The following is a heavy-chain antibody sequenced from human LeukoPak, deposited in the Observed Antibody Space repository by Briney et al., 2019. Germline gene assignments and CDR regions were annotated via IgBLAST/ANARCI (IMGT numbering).Heavy chain of an antibody. CDR2: IYHSGST. CDR1: GYSISSGYY. D-gene: IGHD2-2*02. CDR3: AVGYCSSTSCYREYFQH. J-gene: IGHJ1*01. V-gene: IGHV4-38-2*01. Sequence: PSETLSLTCAVSGYSISSGYYWGWIRQPPRQGLEWIGTIYHSGSTYYNPSLKSRVTISVDTSKNQFSLKLSSVTAADTAVYYCAVGYCSSTSCYREYFQHWGQGTLVTVSS.